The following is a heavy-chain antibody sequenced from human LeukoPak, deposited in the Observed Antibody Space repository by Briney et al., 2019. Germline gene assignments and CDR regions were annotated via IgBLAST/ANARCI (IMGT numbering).Heavy chain of an antibody. CDR1: GASISSNTYY. D-gene: IGHD3-22*01. CDR3: ARNMTLILVAGRIDAFDI. CDR2: IFNAGST. J-gene: IGHJ3*02. Sequence: SETLSLTCTVSGASISSNTYYWAWIRQPPGKGLEWIGSIFNAGSTFYNPSLTSRVTISVDTSKNQFSLKLSSVTAADTAMYYCARNMTLILVAGRIDAFDIWGQGTMVTVSS. V-gene: IGHV4-39*01.